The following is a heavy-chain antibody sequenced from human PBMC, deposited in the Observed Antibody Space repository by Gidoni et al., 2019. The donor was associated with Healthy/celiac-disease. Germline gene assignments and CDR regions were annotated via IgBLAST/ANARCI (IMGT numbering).Heavy chain of an antibody. J-gene: IGHJ6*02. Sequence: QVQLVESGGGVVQPGRSLRLSCAASGFTFSSYAMHWVRQAPGKGLEWVAVISYDGSNKYYADSVKGRFTISRDNSKNTLYLQMNSLRAEDTAVYYCARDRGEWLVLVYGMDVWGQGTTVTVSS. V-gene: IGHV3-30-3*01. CDR1: GFTFSSYA. D-gene: IGHD6-19*01. CDR3: ARDRGEWLVLVYGMDV. CDR2: ISYDGSNK.